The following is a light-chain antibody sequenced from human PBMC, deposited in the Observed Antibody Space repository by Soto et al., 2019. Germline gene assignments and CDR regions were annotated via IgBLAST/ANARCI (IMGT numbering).Light chain of an antibody. J-gene: IGKJ5*01. CDR2: DAS. Sequence: EIQVAQSPSSVPASVGERVTITCQASQDIGNYLNWYQQRPGKAPKLLILDASSLDTGVPSRFSGSGSGTDFTFTISSLQSEDIATYYCQQYYNVPITFGQGTRLEIK. V-gene: IGKV1-33*01. CDR3: QQYYNVPIT. CDR1: QDIGNY.